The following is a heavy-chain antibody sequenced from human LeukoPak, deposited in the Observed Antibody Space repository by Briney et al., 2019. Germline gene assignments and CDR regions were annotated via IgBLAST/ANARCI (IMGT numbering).Heavy chain of an antibody. V-gene: IGHV4-39*01. CDR3: ARILSGYYGNTDF. CDR1: GGSISSNTYY. J-gene: IGHJ4*02. Sequence: SETLSLTCTVSGGSISSNTYYWGWIRQPPGKGLEWVGNIHYSGSTYYNPALKSRATISVDTSKSQFSLKVRSVTAADTAVYYCARILSGYYGNTDFWGQGTLVTVSS. D-gene: IGHD3-22*01. CDR2: IHYSGST.